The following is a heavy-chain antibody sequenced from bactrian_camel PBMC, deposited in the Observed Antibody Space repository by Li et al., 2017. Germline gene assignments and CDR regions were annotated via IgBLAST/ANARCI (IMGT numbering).Heavy chain of an antibody. CDR1: GYIRC. D-gene: IGHD1*01. J-gene: IGHJ4*01. CDR2: ITRDGAT. V-gene: IGHV3S53*01. Sequence: QVQLVESGGGSVEAGGSLNLSCTYQGYIRCMAWFRQAPGKEREKVATITRDGATTYVGSAKGRFTISKDTAKNILYLQMDRLKPEDTAMYYCAADDGERIRDCATVEEEDWDWYQGTQVTVS. CDR3: AADDGERIRDCATVEEEDWD.